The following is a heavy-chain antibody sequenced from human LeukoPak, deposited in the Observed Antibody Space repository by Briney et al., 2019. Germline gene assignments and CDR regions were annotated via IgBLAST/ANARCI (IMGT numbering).Heavy chain of an antibody. CDR2: INPNSGGT. J-gene: IGHJ4*02. Sequence: ASVKVSCKASGYTFTGYYMHWARQAPGQGLEWMGWINPNSGGTNYAQKFQGRVTMTRDTSISTAYMELSRLRSDDTAVYYCARGAGYGHLGWDYWGQGTLVTVSS. D-gene: IGHD5-18*01. CDR3: ARGAGYGHLGWDY. V-gene: IGHV1-2*02. CDR1: GYTFTGYY.